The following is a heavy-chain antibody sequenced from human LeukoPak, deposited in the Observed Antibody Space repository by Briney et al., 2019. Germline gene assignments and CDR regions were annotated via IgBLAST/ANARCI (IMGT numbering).Heavy chain of an antibody. J-gene: IGHJ4*02. CDR3: ARGGGAPPLDY. D-gene: IGHD3-16*01. Sequence: SETLSLTCAVSGGSISSGGYAWSWIRQPPGKGLEWVGYIYQTGSTYYHPSLKSRVTISVDRSKNQFPLTVNSVTAADTAVYYCARGGGAPPLDYWGQGTLVTVSS. V-gene: IGHV4-30-2*01. CDR2: IYQTGST. CDR1: GGSISSGGYA.